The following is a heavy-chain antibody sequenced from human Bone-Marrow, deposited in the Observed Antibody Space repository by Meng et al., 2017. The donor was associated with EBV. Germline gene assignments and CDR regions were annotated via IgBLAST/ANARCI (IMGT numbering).Heavy chain of an antibody. CDR3: AKDCFGARDY. Sequence: EGQGKESGGGLVQPGGSLRPSCVGSGISAYWMHWVRQVPGKGLVWVSRINEDGSVINYADSVKGRFTISRDNAKNTVSLQMNSLRAEDTAVYYCAKDCFGARDYWGQGTLVTVSS. V-gene: IGHV3-74*01. CDR2: INEDGSVI. J-gene: IGHJ4*02. D-gene: IGHD1-26*01. CDR1: GISAYW.